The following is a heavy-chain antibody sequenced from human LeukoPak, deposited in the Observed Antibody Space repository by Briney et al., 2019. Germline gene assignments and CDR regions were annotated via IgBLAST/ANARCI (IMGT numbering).Heavy chain of an antibody. CDR2: ISYDGSNK. CDR1: GFTFSSYA. CDR3: ARATGYDFWSGPGY. Sequence: PGGSLRLSCAASGFTFSSYAMHWVRQAPGKGLEWVAVISYDGSNKYYADSVKGRFTISRDNSKNTPYLQMNSLRAEDTAVYYCARATGYDFWSGPGYWGQGTLVTVSS. V-gene: IGHV3-30-3*01. J-gene: IGHJ4*02. D-gene: IGHD3-3*01.